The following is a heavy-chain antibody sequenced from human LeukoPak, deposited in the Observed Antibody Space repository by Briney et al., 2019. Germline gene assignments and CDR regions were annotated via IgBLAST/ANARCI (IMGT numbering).Heavy chain of an antibody. CDR2: INHSGST. D-gene: IGHD3-16*01. CDR1: GGSFSGYY. V-gene: IGHV4-34*01. Sequence: SETLSLTCAGYGGSFSGYYWSWIRQPPGKGLEWIGEINHSGSTNYNPSLKSRVTISVDTSKNQFSLKLSSVTAADTAVYYCARRRVFVGRYFDYWGQGTLVTVSS. J-gene: IGHJ4*02. CDR3: ARRRVFVGRYFDY.